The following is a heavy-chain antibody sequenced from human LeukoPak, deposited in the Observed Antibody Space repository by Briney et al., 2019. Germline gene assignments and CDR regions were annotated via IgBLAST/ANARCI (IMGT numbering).Heavy chain of an antibody. V-gene: IGHV1-8*01. CDR3: ARDSGSLDY. CDR2: MNPNSGNT. CDR1: GYTFTSYD. Sequence: ASVKVSCKASGYTFTSYDINWVRQATGQGLEWMGWMNPNSGNTGYAQKFQGRVTITADESTSTAYMELSSLRSEDTAVYYCARDSGSLDYWGQGTLVTVSS. D-gene: IGHD1-14*01. J-gene: IGHJ4*02.